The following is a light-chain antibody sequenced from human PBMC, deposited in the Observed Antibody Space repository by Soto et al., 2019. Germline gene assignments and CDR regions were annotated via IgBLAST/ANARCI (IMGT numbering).Light chain of an antibody. CDR1: QSVSSN. V-gene: IGKV3-15*01. CDR2: GAS. CDR3: KQSYSTIT. Sequence: VMTQSPATLSLVPGDSATLSCRASQSVSSNLAWYQHKPGQAPRLLTYGASTRATGIQARFSGSGSGTEFTLTIRSLQPEDFATYYCKQSYSTITFGQGTRLEIK. J-gene: IGKJ5*01.